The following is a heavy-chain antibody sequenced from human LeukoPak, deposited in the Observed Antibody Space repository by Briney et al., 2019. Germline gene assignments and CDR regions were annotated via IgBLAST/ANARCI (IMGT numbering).Heavy chain of an antibody. D-gene: IGHD2/OR15-2a*01. J-gene: IGHJ4*02. V-gene: IGHV3-7*01. CDR1: GFTFSSYW. CDR3: ARPTRNSGFPFDY. Sequence: GGSLRLSCTASGFTFSSYWMSWVRQAPGKGLEWVANIKQDGSEKYYVDSVKGRFTISRDNAKNSLYLQMDSLRAEDTAVYYCARPTRNSGFPFDYWGQGTLVTVSS. CDR2: IKQDGSEK.